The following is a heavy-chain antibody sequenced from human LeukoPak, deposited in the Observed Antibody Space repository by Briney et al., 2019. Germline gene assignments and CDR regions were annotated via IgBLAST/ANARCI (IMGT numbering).Heavy chain of an antibody. CDR3: ARQRCSSSSCYFDL. Sequence: SETLSLTCAVYGGSFSGYYWSWVRQPPGMGLEWVGEINHGGNTNYNPSLKSRVAMSVDTSKKQFSLKLSSVTAADTAMYYCARQRCSSSSCYFDLWGQGTLVTVSS. CDR2: INHGGNT. CDR1: GGSFSGYY. J-gene: IGHJ4*02. D-gene: IGHD2-2*01. V-gene: IGHV4-34*01.